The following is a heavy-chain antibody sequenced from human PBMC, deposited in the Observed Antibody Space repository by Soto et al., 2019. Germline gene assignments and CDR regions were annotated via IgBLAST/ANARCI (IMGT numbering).Heavy chain of an antibody. Sequence: QVQLVQSGAEVKKPGSSVKVSCKASGGTFSNYTISWVRQAPGQGLEWMGRIIPFLGLANYAQKFQDRVTITADKSTSTAYMELSSLRSEDTAVYYCAKSYSNPLYFDFWGQGTLVTVSS. CDR1: GGTFSNYT. D-gene: IGHD4-4*01. CDR3: AKSYSNPLYFDF. CDR2: IIPFLGLA. V-gene: IGHV1-69*02. J-gene: IGHJ4*02.